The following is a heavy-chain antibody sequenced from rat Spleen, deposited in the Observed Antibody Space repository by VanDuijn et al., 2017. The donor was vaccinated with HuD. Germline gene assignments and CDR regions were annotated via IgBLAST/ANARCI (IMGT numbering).Heavy chain of an antibody. CDR2: IIYDGSRT. CDR1: GFTFSDYN. D-gene: IGHD1-1*01. J-gene: IGHJ4*01. V-gene: IGHV5S10*01. CDR3: ASHRHYSVYVMDA. Sequence: EVQLVESDGGLVQPGRSLKLSCAASGFTFSDYNMAWVRQAPKKGLEWVATIIYDGSRTYYRASVEGRFTISRDNAKNTLYLQMDSLRSEDTATYHCASHRHYSVYVMDAWGQGASVTVSS.